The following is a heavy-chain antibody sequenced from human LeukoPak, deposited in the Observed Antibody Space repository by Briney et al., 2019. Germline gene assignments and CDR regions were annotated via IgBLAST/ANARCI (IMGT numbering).Heavy chain of an antibody. D-gene: IGHD2-15*01. CDR2: ISSSGRDT. V-gene: IGHV3-23*01. Sequence: PGGSLRLSCAASGLTFGDYAMSWVRQAPGKGLEWVSTISSSGRDTYYADSVKGRFTISRDNSKNTLYLQMNSLRAEDTAVYYCAKTDIVVVVAAIPDFDYWGQGTLVTVSS. J-gene: IGHJ4*02. CDR1: GLTFGDYA. CDR3: AKTDIVVVVAAIPDFDY.